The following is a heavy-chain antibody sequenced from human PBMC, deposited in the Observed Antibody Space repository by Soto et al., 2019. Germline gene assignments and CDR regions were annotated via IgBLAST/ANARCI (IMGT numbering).Heavy chain of an antibody. D-gene: IGHD5-18*01. J-gene: IGHJ6*02. V-gene: IGHV3-66*01. Sequence: EVQLVESGGGLVQPGGSLRLSCAASGFTVSSDYMTWVRQAPGKGLEWLSTVYSGGTTYYADSVKGRFIISRDNSKNTLFLQMNNLRVEYTAMYYCARDPGYRNGMDVWGQGTTVTVSS. CDR2: VYSGGTT. CDR1: GFTVSSDY. CDR3: ARDPGYRNGMDV.